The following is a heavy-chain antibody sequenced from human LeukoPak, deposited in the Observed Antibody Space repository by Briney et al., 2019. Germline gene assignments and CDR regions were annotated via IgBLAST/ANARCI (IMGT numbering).Heavy chain of an antibody. D-gene: IGHD1-26*01. V-gene: IGHV4-59*01. Sequence: SETLSLTCTVSGGSINYYYWNWIRQPPRKGLEWIGYIYYSGSINYNPSLKSRVTISIDTSKNQFSLNLSSVTAADTAVYYCARAYRYSGSYLPDWGQGTLVTVSS. CDR2: IYYSGSI. CDR3: ARAYRYSGSYLPD. CDR1: GGSINYYY. J-gene: IGHJ4*02.